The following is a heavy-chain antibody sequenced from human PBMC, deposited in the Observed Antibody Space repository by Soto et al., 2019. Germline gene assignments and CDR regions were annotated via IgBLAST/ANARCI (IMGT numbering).Heavy chain of an antibody. CDR2: ISSSSSYI. Sequence: PGGSLRLSCAASGFTFSSYSMNWVRQAPGKGLEWVSSISSSSSYIYYADSVKGRFTISRDNAKNTLYLQMNSLSAEDTAVFYCARESGGSGSYAGYNYYGMDVWGQGTTVIV. D-gene: IGHD3-10*01. V-gene: IGHV3-21*01. CDR3: ARESGGSGSYAGYNYYGMDV. CDR1: GFTFSSYS. J-gene: IGHJ6*02.